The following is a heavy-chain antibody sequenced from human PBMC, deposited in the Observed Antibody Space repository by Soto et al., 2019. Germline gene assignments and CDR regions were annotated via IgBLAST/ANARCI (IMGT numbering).Heavy chain of an antibody. Sequence: QVQLVQSGGEVKKPGASVTVSCKASGYTFINYHITWVRQAPGQGLEWRAWINTYNGMTDYAQRFQGRVTMTRDTSTSTAYMELRNLESDDTAVYFCAKSPRGEMATDWGQGTLVTVSS. CDR1: GYTFINYH. D-gene: IGHD5-12*01. J-gene: IGHJ4*02. CDR2: INTYNGMT. V-gene: IGHV1-18*01. CDR3: AKSPRGEMATD.